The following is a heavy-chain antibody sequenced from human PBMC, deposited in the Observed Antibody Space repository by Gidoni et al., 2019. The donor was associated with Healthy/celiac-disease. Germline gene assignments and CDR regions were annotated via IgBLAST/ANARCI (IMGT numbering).Heavy chain of an antibody. V-gene: IGHV3-30*03. CDR3: ATTLGEMATIIQSHYYGMDV. CDR1: GFTFSSYG. Sequence: QVQLVESGGGVVQPGRSLRLSCAASGFTFSSYGVHGVRQAPGKGLEWVAVISYDGSNKYYADSVKGRFTISRDNSKNTLYLQMNSLRAEDTAVYYCATTLGEMATIIQSHYYGMDVWGQGTTVTVSS. CDR2: ISYDGSNK. D-gene: IGHD5-12*01. J-gene: IGHJ6*02.